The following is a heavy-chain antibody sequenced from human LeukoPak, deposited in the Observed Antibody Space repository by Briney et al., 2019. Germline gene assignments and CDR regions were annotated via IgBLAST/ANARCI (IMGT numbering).Heavy chain of an antibody. Sequence: GGSLRLSCAASGFTVSSNYMSWVRQAPGKGLEWVSVIYSGGSTYYADSVKGRFTISRDNAKNSLYLQMNSLRAEDTAVYYCARDSQDSSYYYYYYMDVWGKGTTVTVSS. V-gene: IGHV3-53*01. CDR1: GFTVSSNY. J-gene: IGHJ6*03. D-gene: IGHD3-22*01. CDR2: IYSGGST. CDR3: ARDSQDSSYYYYYYMDV.